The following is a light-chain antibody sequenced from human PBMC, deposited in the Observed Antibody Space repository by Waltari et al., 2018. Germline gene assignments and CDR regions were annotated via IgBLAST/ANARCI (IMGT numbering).Light chain of an antibody. CDR3: SSRDTSGNFLV. Sequence: SSELTQDPAVSVPLGQAVILTCQGDGLTKFYGSWYQQRPGQAPVLLTNGKNKRPSGIPDRFSGSTSGNRVSLTISAVQAEDEADYYCSSRDTSGNFLVFGGGTRLTV. J-gene: IGLJ2*01. V-gene: IGLV3-19*01. CDR2: GKN. CDR1: GLTKFY.